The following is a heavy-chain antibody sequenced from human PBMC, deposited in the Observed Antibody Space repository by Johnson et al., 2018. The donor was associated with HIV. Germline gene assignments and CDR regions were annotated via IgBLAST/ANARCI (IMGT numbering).Heavy chain of an antibody. Sequence: QMLLVESGGGVVQPGRSLRLSCAASVFTFSSYAMHWVRQAPGKGLEWVAVISYDGSNKYYADSVKGRFTISRDNSKNTLYLQMNSLRAEDTAVYYCAKDMGVDTAMNPWAFDIWGQGTMVTVSS. V-gene: IGHV3-30*04. CDR1: VFTFSSYA. CDR2: ISYDGSNK. J-gene: IGHJ3*02. D-gene: IGHD5-18*01. CDR3: AKDMGVDTAMNPWAFDI.